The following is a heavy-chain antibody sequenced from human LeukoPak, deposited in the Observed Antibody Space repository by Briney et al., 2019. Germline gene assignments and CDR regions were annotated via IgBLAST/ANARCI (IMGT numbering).Heavy chain of an antibody. CDR1: GYTLTELS. Sequence: ASVKVSCKVSGYTLTELSMHWVRQATGQGLEWMGWMNPNSGNTGYAQKFQGRVTITRNTSISTAYMELSSLRSEDTAVYYCARVGAAADHPPIYYYYYYYMDVWGKGTTVTVSS. CDR2: MNPNSGNT. V-gene: IGHV1-8*03. J-gene: IGHJ6*03. D-gene: IGHD6-13*01. CDR3: ARVGAAADHPPIYYYYYYYMDV.